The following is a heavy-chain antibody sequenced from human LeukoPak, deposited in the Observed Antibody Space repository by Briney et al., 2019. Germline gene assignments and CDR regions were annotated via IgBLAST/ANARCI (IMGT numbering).Heavy chain of an antibody. CDR2: IIPIFGTA. V-gene: IGHV1-69*05. CDR1: GGTFSSYA. D-gene: IGHD1/OR15-1a*01. J-gene: IGHJ6*03. Sequence: ASVKVSCKASGGTFSSYAISWVRQAPGQGLEWMGGIIPIFGTANYAQKLQGRVTITTDESTSTAYMVRSSRRYEETAVYYWARKRDTTTTYYYYYMDVWGKGTTVTVSS. CDR3: ARKRDTTTTYYYYYMDV.